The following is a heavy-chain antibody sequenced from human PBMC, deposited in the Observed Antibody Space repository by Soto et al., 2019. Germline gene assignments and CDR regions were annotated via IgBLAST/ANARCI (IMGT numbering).Heavy chain of an antibody. D-gene: IGHD4-17*01. CDR3: TTEFTARITDYLFDY. Sequence: EVQLVESGGGLVKPGGSLRLSCAASGFTFSNAWMSWVRQAPGKGLEWVGRIKSKTDGGTTDYAAPVKGRFTISRDDSKNTLYLQMNRLKTEDTAVYYCTTEFTARITDYLFDYWGQGTLVTVSS. CDR1: GFTFSNAW. CDR2: IKSKTDGGTT. V-gene: IGHV3-15*01. J-gene: IGHJ4*02.